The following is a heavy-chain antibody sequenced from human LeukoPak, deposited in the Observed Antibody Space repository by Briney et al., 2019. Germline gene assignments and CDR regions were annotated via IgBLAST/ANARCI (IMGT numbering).Heavy chain of an antibody. V-gene: IGHV3-30*18. J-gene: IGHJ4*02. Sequence: GRSLRLSCAASGFTFSSYGIHWVRQAPGKGLEWVAVISYEGINKYYADSVKGRFTISRDNSKNTLYLQMNSLRAEDTAVYYCAKALRSIMLRVGFFDYWGQGTLVTVSS. CDR1: GFTFSSYG. CDR3: AKALRSIMLRVGFFDY. D-gene: IGHD3-16*01. CDR2: ISYEGINK.